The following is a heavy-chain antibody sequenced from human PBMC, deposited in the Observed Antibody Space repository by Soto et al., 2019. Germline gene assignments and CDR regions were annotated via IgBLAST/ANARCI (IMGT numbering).Heavy chain of an antibody. D-gene: IGHD1-20*01. CDR2: IYWDEDK. Sequence: QITLKESGPTLVKPTQTLTLTCTFSGFSLNSRGVGVGWIRXXXGKALEWLALIYWDEDKHFSPSLQSRLTLXXXXXXXXXXXXXXXXXXXXXXXXXXAHLGIIGMTSWFAPWGQGTLVTVCS. CDR1: GFSLNSRGVG. CDR3: AHLGIIGMTSWFAP. J-gene: IGHJ5*02. V-gene: IGHV2-5*02.